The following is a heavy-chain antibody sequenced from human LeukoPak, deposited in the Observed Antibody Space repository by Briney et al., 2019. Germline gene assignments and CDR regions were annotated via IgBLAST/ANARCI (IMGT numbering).Heavy chain of an antibody. Sequence: SETLSLTCTVSGGSISSYYWSWIRQPPGKGLEWIGEINHSGSTNYNPSLKSRVTISVDTSENQFSLKLSSVTAADTAVYYCARDEGTVAPQGYWGQGTLVTVSS. CDR3: ARDEGTVAPQGY. J-gene: IGHJ4*02. CDR2: INHSGST. D-gene: IGHD6-19*01. CDR1: GGSISSYY. V-gene: IGHV4-34*01.